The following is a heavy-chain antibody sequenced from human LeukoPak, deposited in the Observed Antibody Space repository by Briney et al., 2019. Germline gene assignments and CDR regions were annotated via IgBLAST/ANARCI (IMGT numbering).Heavy chain of an antibody. J-gene: IGHJ4*02. CDR3: ATNDLLAVTGGEFDY. V-gene: IGHV1-24*01. D-gene: IGHD4-11*01. CDR1: GYTLTELS. Sequence: ASVKVSCKVSGYTLTELSMHWVRQAPGKGLEWMGGFDPEDGETIYAQKFQGRVTMTEDTSTDTAYMELSSLRSEDTAVYYCATNDLLAVTGGEFDYWGQGPLVTVSS. CDR2: FDPEDGET.